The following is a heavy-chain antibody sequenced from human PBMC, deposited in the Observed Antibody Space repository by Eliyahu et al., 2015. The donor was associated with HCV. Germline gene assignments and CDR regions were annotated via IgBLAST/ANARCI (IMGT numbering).Heavy chain of an antibody. D-gene: IGHD3-10*01. CDR2: INTNTGNP. Sequence: QVQLVQSGSELKKPGASVKVSCKASGYTFTSYAMNWVRQAPGQGLEWMGWINTNTGNPTYAQGFTGRFVFSLDTSVSTAYLQISSLKAEDTAVYYCARGPRNYYGSGSYTGYFDYWGQGTLVTVSS. J-gene: IGHJ4*02. CDR3: ARGPRNYYGSGSYTGYFDY. CDR1: GYTFTSYA. V-gene: IGHV7-4-1*02.